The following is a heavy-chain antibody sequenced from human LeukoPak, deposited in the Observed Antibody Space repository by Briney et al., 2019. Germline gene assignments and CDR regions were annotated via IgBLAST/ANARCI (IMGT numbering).Heavy chain of an antibody. CDR3: ARVRYYYGSGSYYDYYFDY. V-gene: IGHV4-34*01. D-gene: IGHD3-10*01. Sequence: SETLSLTCAVYGGSFSGYYCSWIRQPPGKGLEWIGEINHSGSTNHNPSLKSRVTISVDTSKNQFSLKLSSVTAADTAVYCCARVRYYYGSGSYYDYYFDYWGQGTLVTVSS. J-gene: IGHJ4*02. CDR2: INHSGST. CDR1: GGSFSGYY.